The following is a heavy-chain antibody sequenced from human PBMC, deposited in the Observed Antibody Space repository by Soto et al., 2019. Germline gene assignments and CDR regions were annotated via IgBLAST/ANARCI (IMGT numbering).Heavy chain of an antibody. CDR2: TYYRSKWYN. V-gene: IGHV6-1*01. D-gene: IGHD3-3*01. CDR1: GDSVSSNSAA. J-gene: IGHJ6*02. CDR3: ARGGEYYDFWSGYYGYYGMDV. Sequence: QTLSHTCTISGDSVSSNSAAWNWIRQSPSRGLEWLGRTYYRSKWYNDYAVPVKSRITINPDTSKNQFSLQLNSVTPEDTAVYYCARGGEYYDFWSGYYGYYGMDVWGQGTTVTVSS.